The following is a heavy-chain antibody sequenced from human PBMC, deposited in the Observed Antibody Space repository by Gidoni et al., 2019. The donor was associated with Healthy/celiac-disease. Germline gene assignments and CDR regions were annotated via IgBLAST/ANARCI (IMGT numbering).Heavy chain of an antibody. V-gene: IGHV3-23*01. J-gene: IGHJ3*02. CDR3: AKDSYYDFWSGPDAFDI. CDR1: GFPFSSYA. Sequence: EVQLLESGGGLVQPGGSLRLSCAASGFPFSSYAMSWVRQAPGKGLEWVSAISGSGGSTYYEDSVKGRFTISRDNSKNTLYLQMNSLRAEDTAVYYCAKDSYYDFWSGPDAFDIWGQGTMVTVSS. CDR2: ISGSGGST. D-gene: IGHD3-3*01.